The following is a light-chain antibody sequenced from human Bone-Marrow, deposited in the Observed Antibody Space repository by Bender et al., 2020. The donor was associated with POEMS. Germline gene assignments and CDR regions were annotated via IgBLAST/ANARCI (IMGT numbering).Light chain of an antibody. Sequence: SYELTQPPSVSVSPGQTASITCSGDKLGYKFASWYQQKPGQSPVLVMYQDNKRPSGIPERISGSNSGNTATLTISGTQGTDEADYYCQAWDRSTVVFGGGTKLTVL. J-gene: IGLJ2*01. V-gene: IGLV3-1*01. CDR3: QAWDRSTVV. CDR2: QDN. CDR1: KLGYKF.